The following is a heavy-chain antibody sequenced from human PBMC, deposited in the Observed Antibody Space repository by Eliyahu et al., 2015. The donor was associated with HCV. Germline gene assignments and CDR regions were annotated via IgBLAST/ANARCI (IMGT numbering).Heavy chain of an antibody. Sequence: EVKLVQSGPEVKTAGQSLSISCQASGDXFNSYWVAWVRQRPGEGLEWMGMIYPDKSDTRYSPSFEGQVSISADKAINIVYLSWTSLRASDTAMYFCARTGQWLVREFHAWGQGTMVTVSS. CDR3: ARTGQWLVREFHA. CDR1: GDXFNSYW. J-gene: IGHJ3*01. D-gene: IGHD6-19*01. CDR2: IYPDKSDT. V-gene: IGHV5-51*01.